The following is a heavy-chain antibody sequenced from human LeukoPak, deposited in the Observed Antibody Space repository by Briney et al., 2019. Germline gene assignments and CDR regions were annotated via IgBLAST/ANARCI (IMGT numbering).Heavy chain of an antibody. J-gene: IGHJ4*02. CDR3: AKDFLFACGGDCFTIDY. D-gene: IGHD2-21*02. CDR1: GFTFDDYA. V-gene: IGHV3-43*02. Sequence: GGSLRLSCAASGFTFDDYAMHWVRQAPGKGLEWVSLISGDGGSTYYADSVKGRFTISSDNSKNSLYLQMNSLRTEDTALYYCAKDFLFACGGDCFTIDYWGQGTLVTVSS. CDR2: ISGDGGST.